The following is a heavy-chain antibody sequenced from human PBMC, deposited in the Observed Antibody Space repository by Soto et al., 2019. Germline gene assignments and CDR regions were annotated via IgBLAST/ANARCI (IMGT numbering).Heavy chain of an antibody. D-gene: IGHD3-22*01. V-gene: IGHV3-23*01. CDR3: AGGRGDYYDRIQH. CDR2: ISGSGGST. Sequence: PGGSLRLSCAASGFTFSSYAMSWVRQAPGKGLEWVSGISGSGGSTYYADSVKGRFTISRDNSKNTLYLQMNSLRAEDTAVYYCAGGRGDYYDRIQHWGQGTLVTVSS. CDR1: GFTFSSYA. J-gene: IGHJ1*01.